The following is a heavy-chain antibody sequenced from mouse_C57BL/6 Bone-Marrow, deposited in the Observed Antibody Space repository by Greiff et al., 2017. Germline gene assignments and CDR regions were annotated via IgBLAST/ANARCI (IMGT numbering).Heavy chain of an antibody. CDR1: GFTFSSYG. CDR3: ARHEGFFDY. CDR2: ISSGGSYT. J-gene: IGHJ2*01. V-gene: IGHV5-6*02. Sequence: DVMLVESGGDLVKPGGSLKLSCAASGFTFSSYGMSWVRQTPDKRLEWVATISSGGSYTYYPDSVKGRFTISRDNAKNTLYLQMSSLKSEDTAMYYCARHEGFFDYWGQGTTLTVSS.